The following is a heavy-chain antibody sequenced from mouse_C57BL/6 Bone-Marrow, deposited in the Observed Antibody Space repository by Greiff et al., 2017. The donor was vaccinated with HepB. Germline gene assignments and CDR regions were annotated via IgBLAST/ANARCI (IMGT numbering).Heavy chain of an antibody. V-gene: IGHV1-26*01. CDR3: ARNYYYGSSASFDY. D-gene: IGHD1-1*01. J-gene: IGHJ2*01. CDR1: GYTFTDYY. Sequence: VQLQQSGPELVKPGASVKISCKASGYTFTDYYMNWVKQSHGKSLEWIGDINPNNGGTSYNQKFKGKATLTVDKSSSTAYMELRSLTSEDSAVYYCARNYYYGSSASFDYWGQGTTLTVSS. CDR2: INPNNGGT.